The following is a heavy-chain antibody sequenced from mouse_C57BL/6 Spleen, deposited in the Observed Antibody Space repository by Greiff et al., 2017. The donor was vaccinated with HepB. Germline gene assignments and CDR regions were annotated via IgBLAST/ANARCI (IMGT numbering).Heavy chain of an antibody. CDR2: IYPSDSET. Sequence: QVHVKQSGAELVRPGSSVKLSCKASGYTFTSYWMDWVKQRPGQGLEWIGNIYPSDSETHYNQKFKDKATLTVDKSSSTAYMQLSSLTSEDSAVYYCARRAYYGSSTDYFDYWGQGTTLTVSS. V-gene: IGHV1-61*01. CDR1: GYTFTSYW. CDR3: ARRAYYGSSTDYFDY. D-gene: IGHD1-1*01. J-gene: IGHJ2*01.